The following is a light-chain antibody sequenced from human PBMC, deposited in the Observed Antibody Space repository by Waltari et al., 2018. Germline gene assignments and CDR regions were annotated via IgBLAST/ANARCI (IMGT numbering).Light chain of an antibody. CDR1: QSLLHSNGNTY. J-gene: IGKJ2*03. Sequence: DVVMTQSPLSLPITPGQPASMTCRSSQSLLHSNGNTYLSGFLQRPGEHTRRLIYKVSNRDSGVPDRVSGTGAGTDFTLKTSSVAAEDFGVYYRMQATPFPHSSRQGP. CDR2: KVS. CDR3: MQATPFPHS. V-gene: IGKV2-30*02.